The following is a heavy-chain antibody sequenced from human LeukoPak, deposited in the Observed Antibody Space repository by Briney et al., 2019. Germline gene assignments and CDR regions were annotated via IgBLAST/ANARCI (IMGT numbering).Heavy chain of an antibody. CDR1: GFTFSSYA. J-gene: IGHJ6*03. CDR3: ARIRITMVRGVNRYYYYYMDV. CDR2: IYSGGST. Sequence: GGSLRLSCAASGFTFSSYAMSWVRQAPGKGLECVSVIYSGGSTYYADSVKGRFTISRDKSKNTLYLQMNGLRPDDTAVYYCARIRITMVRGVNRYYYYYMDVWGKGTTVTVSS. D-gene: IGHD3-10*01. V-gene: IGHV3-66*01.